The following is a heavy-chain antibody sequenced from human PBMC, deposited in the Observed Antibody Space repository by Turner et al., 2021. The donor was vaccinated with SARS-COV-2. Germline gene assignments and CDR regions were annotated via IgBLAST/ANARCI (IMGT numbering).Heavy chain of an antibody. CDR2: IYYSGST. J-gene: IGHJ6*02. Sequence: QQLQESGPGLAKPSGTLSLTCTVIGGSISSSSYYWGRIRQPPGKGREWIGSIYYSGSTYYNPSLKSRVTISVDTSKNQFSLKLSSVTAADTAVYYCATSTVAGTELNYYGMDVWGQGTTVTVSS. D-gene: IGHD6-13*01. CDR1: GGSISSSSYY. CDR3: ATSTVAGTELNYYGMDV. V-gene: IGHV4-39*01.